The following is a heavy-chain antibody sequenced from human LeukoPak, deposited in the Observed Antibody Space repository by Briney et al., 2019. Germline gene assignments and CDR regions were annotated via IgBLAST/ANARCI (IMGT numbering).Heavy chain of an antibody. D-gene: IGHD1-26*01. CDR3: ARDLGPYTGSYYSYYHYMDV. CDR1: GGTFSSYA. CDR2: ISGYNGNT. Sequence: ASVKVSCKASGGTFSSYAISWVRQAPGHGLEWLGWISGYNGNTKSVPKLQGRITMTTDTSTDTAYLELGSLRVDDTAIYYCARDLGPYTGSYYSYYHYMDVWGEGTSVTVSS. V-gene: IGHV1-18*01. J-gene: IGHJ6*03.